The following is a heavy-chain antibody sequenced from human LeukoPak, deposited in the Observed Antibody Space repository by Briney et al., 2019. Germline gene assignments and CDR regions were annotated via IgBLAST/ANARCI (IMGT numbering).Heavy chain of an antibody. CDR1: GGTFSSYA. Sequence: SVKVSCKASGGTFSSYAISWVRQAPGQGLEWMGRIIPIFGTANYAQKFQGRVTITTDESTSTAYMELSSLRSEDTAVYYCAREARERGYSGYDDYWGQGTLVSVSS. D-gene: IGHD5-12*01. J-gene: IGHJ4*02. CDR3: AREARERGYSGYDDY. V-gene: IGHV1-69*05. CDR2: IIPIFGTA.